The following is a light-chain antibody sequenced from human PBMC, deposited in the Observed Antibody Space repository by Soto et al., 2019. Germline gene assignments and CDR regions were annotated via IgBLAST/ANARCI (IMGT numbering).Light chain of an antibody. CDR2: DVT. Sequence: QSVLTQPRSVSGSPGQSVTISCTGTSSDVGGYNYVSWYQQHPGKAPKLMIYDVTKRPSGVPDRFSGSKSGNTASLTISGLQAEVGADYYCRSYAGTYWVFGGGTQLTVL. V-gene: IGLV2-11*01. CDR3: RSYAGTYWV. J-gene: IGLJ3*02. CDR1: SSDVGGYNY.